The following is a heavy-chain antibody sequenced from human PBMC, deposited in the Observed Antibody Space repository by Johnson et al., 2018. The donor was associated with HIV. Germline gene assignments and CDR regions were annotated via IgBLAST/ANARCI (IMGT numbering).Heavy chain of an antibody. CDR3: ARGGLGDYVVAFDI. V-gene: IGHV3-66*03. CDR1: GFTVSSNY. Sequence: VQLVESGGGLIQPGGSLRLSCAASGFTVSSNYMSWVRQPPGKGLEWVSVFYSGGSTYYADSVKGRFTISRDNSKNTLYLKMTSLRAEETAVYYCARGGLGDYVVAFDIWGQGTMVTVSS. D-gene: IGHD4-17*01. CDR2: FYSGGST. J-gene: IGHJ3*02.